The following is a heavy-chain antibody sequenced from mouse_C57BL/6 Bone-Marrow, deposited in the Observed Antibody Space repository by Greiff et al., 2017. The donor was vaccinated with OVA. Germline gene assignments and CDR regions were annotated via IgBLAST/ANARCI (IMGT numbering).Heavy chain of an antibody. CDR1: GFTFSSYA. J-gene: IGHJ1*03. V-gene: IGHV5-9-1*02. CDR3: TREFYGSSKYFDV. Sequence: EVKLVESGEGLVKPGGSLKLSCAASGFTFSSYAMSWVRQTPEKRLEWVAYISSGGDYIYYADTVKGRFTISRDNARNTLYLQMSSLKSEDTAMYYCTREFYGSSKYFDVWGTGTTVTVSS. D-gene: IGHD1-1*01. CDR2: ISSGGDYI.